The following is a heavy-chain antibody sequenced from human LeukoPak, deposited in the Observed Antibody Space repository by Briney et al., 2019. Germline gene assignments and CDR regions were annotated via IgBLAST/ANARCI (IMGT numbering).Heavy chain of an antibody. D-gene: IGHD3-16*02. CDR1: GYTFTGYY. Sequence: ASVKVSCKASGYTFTGYYMHWVRQAPGQGLEWMGWINPNSGGTNYAQKFQGRVTMTRDTSISTAYMELSRLRSDDTAVYYCAREGAYRYLLRLGELSSRFGALYFDYWGQGTLVTVSS. V-gene: IGHV1-2*02. CDR2: INPNSGGT. J-gene: IGHJ4*02. CDR3: AREGAYRYLLRLGELSSRFGALYFDY.